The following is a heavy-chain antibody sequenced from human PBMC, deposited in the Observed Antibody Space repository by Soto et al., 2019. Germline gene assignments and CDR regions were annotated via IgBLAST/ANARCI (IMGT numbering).Heavy chain of an antibody. CDR1: GGSFSSYY. Sequence: PSETLSLTCAVYGGSFSSYYWSWIRQPAGKGLEWIGRIYTSGSTNYNPSLKSRVTMSVDTSKNQFSLKLSSVTAADTAVYYCARDRGGSYSRYYGMDVWGQGTTVTVSS. D-gene: IGHD1-26*01. CDR2: IYTSGST. J-gene: IGHJ6*02. CDR3: ARDRGGSYSRYYGMDV. V-gene: IGHV4-4*07.